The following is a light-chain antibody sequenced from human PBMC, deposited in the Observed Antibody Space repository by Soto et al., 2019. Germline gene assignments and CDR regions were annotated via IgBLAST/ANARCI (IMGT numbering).Light chain of an antibody. V-gene: IGLV8-61*01. CDR1: SGSVSTSNY. CDR2: NTN. CDR3: VLYMSSGAWV. Sequence: QTVVTQEPSFSVSPGRTVTLTCGLTSGSVSTSNYPSWYQQTPGQAPRTLIYNTNTRSSGVPDRFSGSILGNKAALTITGAKADDECDYYCVLYMSSGAWVFGGGTKLTVL. J-gene: IGLJ3*02.